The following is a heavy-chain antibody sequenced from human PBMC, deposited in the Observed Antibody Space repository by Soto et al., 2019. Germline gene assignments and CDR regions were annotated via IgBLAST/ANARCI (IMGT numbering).Heavy chain of an antibody. CDR2: ISYSGST. J-gene: IGHJ4*02. CDR1: GGSISSYY. Sequence: QVQLQESGPGLVKPSETLSLTCTVSGGSISSYYWSWIRQPPGKGLEWIGYISYSGSTKYNPSLKRRVTISVDTSKKQFSLRLSSVTAADTDVYYCATGGDGYNLLHDYWGQGTLVTVSS. V-gene: IGHV4-59*01. CDR3: ATGGDGYNLLHDY. D-gene: IGHD2-15*01.